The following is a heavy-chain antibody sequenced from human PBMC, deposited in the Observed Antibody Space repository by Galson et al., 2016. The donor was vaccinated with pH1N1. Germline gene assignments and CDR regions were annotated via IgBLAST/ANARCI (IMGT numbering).Heavy chain of an antibody. CDR3: ARVEVFSNRRRVWFDP. Sequence: SLTCGVVGGSLSGNSWIWIRQPTGKGLEWIGEIHHSGRTIYNPSLKSRVDVSVDTSKNQFSLDLSSVTAADTAIYFCARVEVFSNRRRVWFDPWGQGTLVTVSS. J-gene: IGHJ5*02. V-gene: IGHV4-34*01. CDR1: GGSLSGNS. D-gene: IGHD4-11*01. CDR2: IHHSGRT.